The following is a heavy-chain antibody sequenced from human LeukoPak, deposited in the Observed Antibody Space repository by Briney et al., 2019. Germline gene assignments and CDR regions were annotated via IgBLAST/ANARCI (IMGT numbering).Heavy chain of an antibody. V-gene: IGHV4-61*05. CDR3: ARIRVQWLVRVWFDP. J-gene: IGHJ5*02. CDR1: GGSISSSSYY. Sequence: PSETLSLTCTVSGGSISSSSYYWGWIRQPPGKGLEWIGYIYYSGSTNYNPSLKSRVTISVDTSKNQFSLKLSSVTAADTAVYYCARIRVQWLVRVWFDPWGQGTLVTVSS. CDR2: IYYSGST. D-gene: IGHD6-19*01.